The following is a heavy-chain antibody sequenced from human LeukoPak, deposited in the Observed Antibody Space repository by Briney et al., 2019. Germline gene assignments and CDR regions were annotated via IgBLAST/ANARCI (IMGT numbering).Heavy chain of an antibody. D-gene: IGHD2-15*01. CDR2: IYTSGST. V-gene: IGHV4-4*07. J-gene: IGHJ5*02. CDR3: ARDQENCSGGSCYPNWFDP. Sequence: SETLSLTCTVSGGSISSYYWSWIRQPAGKGLEWIGRIYTSGSTNYNPSLKSRVTMSVDTSKNQFSLKLSSVTAADTAVYYCARDQENCSGGSCYPNWFDPWGQGALVTVSS. CDR1: GGSISSYY.